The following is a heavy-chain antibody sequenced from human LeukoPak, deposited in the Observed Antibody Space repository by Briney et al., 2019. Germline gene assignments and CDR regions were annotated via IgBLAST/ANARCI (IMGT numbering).Heavy chain of an antibody. V-gene: IGHV2-5*02. Sequence: SGPTLVNPTQTLTLTCTFSGFSLSTSGVGVGWIRQPPGKALEWLALIYWDDDKRYSPSLKSRLTITKDTSKNQVVLTMTNMDPADTATYYCAHRRPFYDSSGYYSNWFDPWGQGTLVTVSS. CDR2: IYWDDDK. CDR1: GFSLSTSGVG. CDR3: AHRRPFYDSSGYYSNWFDP. J-gene: IGHJ5*02. D-gene: IGHD3-22*01.